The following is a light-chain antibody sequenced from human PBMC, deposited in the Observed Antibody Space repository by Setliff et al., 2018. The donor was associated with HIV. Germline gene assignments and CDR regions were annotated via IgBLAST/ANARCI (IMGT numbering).Light chain of an antibody. CDR3: CSNTGSNTYV. CDR1: SSDVGRYNL. J-gene: IGLJ1*01. CDR2: QAT. V-gene: IGLV2-23*01. Sequence: QSVLTQPASVSGSPGQSITISCTGTSSDVGRYNLVSWYQQHLGKAPKLMIYQATKRPSGVSNRFSGSKSGNTASLTISGLQAEDEADYYCCSNTGSNTYVFGTGTKVTVL.